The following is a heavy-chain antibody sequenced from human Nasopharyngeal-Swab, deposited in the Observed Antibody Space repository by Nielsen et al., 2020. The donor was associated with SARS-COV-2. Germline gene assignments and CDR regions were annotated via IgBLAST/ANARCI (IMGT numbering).Heavy chain of an antibody. CDR2: ISYDETNK. Sequence: WIRQPPGKGLDWVAVISYDETNKYYADSVKGRFTISRDNSKNTLYLQMTSLRAEDTAMYYCAREGVLKGVVPFDYWGQGTLVTVSS. CDR3: AREGVLKGVVPFDY. D-gene: IGHD2-15*01. V-gene: IGHV3-33*05. J-gene: IGHJ4*02.